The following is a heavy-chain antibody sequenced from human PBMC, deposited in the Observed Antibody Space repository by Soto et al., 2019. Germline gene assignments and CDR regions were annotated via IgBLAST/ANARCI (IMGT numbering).Heavy chain of an antibody. CDR1: GFTFSSYA. V-gene: IGHV3-23*01. Sequence: GGSLRLSCAASGFTFSSYAMSWVRQAPGKGLEWVSAISGSGGSTYYADSVKGRFTISRDNSKNTLYLQMNSLRAEDTAVYYCAKDTHPYYDILTGYYPDYYYYGMDVWGQGTTVTVSS. CDR2: ISGSGGST. J-gene: IGHJ6*02. CDR3: AKDTHPYYDILTGYYPDYYYYGMDV. D-gene: IGHD3-9*01.